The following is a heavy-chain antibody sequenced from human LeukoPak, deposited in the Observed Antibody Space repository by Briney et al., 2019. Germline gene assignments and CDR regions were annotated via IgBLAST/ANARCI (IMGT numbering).Heavy chain of an antibody. CDR1: GFTFSTSA. D-gene: IGHD4-17*01. V-gene: IGHV3-21*01. CDR3: ARDPERYLRTGKFDY. J-gene: IGHJ4*02. Sequence: GGSLRLSCAASGFTFSTSAMNWVRQVPGKGLEWVSSINSYSSHIYYAASVRGRFTVSRDNARNSVFLQMNSLTAEDTAVYYCARDPERYLRTGKFDYWGQRTLVTVSS. CDR2: INSYSSHI.